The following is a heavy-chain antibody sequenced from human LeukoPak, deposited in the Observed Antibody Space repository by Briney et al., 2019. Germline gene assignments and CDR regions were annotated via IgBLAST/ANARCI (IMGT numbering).Heavy chain of an antibody. J-gene: IGHJ4*02. CDR1: GYTFTSYG. V-gene: IGHV1-18*01. CDR3: ARDLRSPTSRTVTPGY. Sequence: ASVKVSCKASGYTFTSYGISWVRQAPGQGLEWMGWISAYNGNTNYAQKLQGRVTMTTDTSTSTAYMELRSLRSEDTAVYYCARDLRSPTSRTVTPGYWGQGTLVTVSS. D-gene: IGHD4-17*01. CDR2: ISAYNGNT.